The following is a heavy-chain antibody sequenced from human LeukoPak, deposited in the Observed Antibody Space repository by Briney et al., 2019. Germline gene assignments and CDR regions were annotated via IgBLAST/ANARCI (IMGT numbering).Heavy chain of an antibody. CDR2: ISNSGST. Sequence: PSETLSLTCTVSGGSISSSSHYWGWIRQPPGKGLEWIGSISNSGSTYYNPSLKSRVTISVDTSNNQFSLKLSSVTAADTVVYYCATTTIRLGYWGQGTLVTVSS. J-gene: IGHJ4*02. CDR1: GGSISSSSHY. D-gene: IGHD1-26*01. CDR3: ATTTIRLGY. V-gene: IGHV4-39*07.